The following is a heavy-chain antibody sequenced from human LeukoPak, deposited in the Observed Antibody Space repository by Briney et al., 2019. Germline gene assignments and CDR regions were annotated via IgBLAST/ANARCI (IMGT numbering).Heavy chain of an antibody. CDR3: ARDPRGYCSSTSCHPWFDR. V-gene: IGHV3-11*01. CDR1: GFTFSDYY. CDR2: ISSSGSTI. J-gene: IGHJ5*02. D-gene: IGHD2-2*01. Sequence: GGSLRLSCAASGFTFSDYYMSWIRQAPGKGLEWVSYISSSGSTIYYADSVKGRFTISRDNAKNSLYLQMNSLRAEDTAVYYCARDPRGYCSSTSCHPWFDRWGQGTLVTVSS.